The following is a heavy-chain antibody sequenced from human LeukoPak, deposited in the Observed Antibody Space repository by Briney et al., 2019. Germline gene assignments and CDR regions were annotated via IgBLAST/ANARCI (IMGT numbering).Heavy chain of an antibody. D-gene: IGHD2/OR15-2a*01. V-gene: IGHV4-30-2*01. J-gene: IGHJ3*02. CDR1: GGSISSGGYS. CDR3: ARTRDYWEAFDI. Sequence: SETLSLTCAVSGGSISSGGYSWSWIRQPPGKGLEWIGYIYHSGSTYYNPSLKSRVTISVDRSKNQFSLKLSSVTAADTAVYYCARTRDYWEAFDIWGQGTMVTVSS. CDR2: IYHSGST.